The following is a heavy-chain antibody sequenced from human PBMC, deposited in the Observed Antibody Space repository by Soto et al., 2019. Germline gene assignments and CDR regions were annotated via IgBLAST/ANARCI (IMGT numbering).Heavy chain of an antibody. CDR3: AKQETWSYLLY. CDR2: ISYDGNSK. J-gene: IGHJ4*01. D-gene: IGHD1-26*01. Sequence: PGGALRVPCEASAFTVSSSAMHWVRQASGKGLKWVAVISYDGNSKYYGGSVKGRFAISIDNSKNTLYLQMNSLREEDTAVYSCAKQETWSYLLYRGRAPLGTVSS. V-gene: IGHV3-30*09. CDR1: AFTVSSSA.